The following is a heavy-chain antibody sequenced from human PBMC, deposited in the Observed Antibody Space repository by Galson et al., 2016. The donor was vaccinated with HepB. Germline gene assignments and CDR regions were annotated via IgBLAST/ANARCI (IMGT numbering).Heavy chain of an antibody. CDR3: ARVGRYYGSGTYYLLFDY. J-gene: IGHJ4*02. D-gene: IGHD3-10*01. CDR1: GDTFSSYA. Sequence: SVKVSCKASGDTFSSYAISWVRRAPGQGLEWMGGILPISGSTNYAQKIQGRVTITADKSTSTAYMELSSLRSEDTAMYYCARVGRYYGSGTYYLLFDYWGQGTLVTVSS. V-gene: IGHV1-69*06. CDR2: ILPISGST.